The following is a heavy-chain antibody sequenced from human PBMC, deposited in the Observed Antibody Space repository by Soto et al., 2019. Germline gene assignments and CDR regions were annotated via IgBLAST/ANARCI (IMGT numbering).Heavy chain of an antibody. CDR1: GFTFSSYA. CDR3: AKASLSSSSSSGAFDI. J-gene: IGHJ3*02. D-gene: IGHD6-6*01. CDR2: ISGSGGST. Sequence: GGSLRLSCAASGFTFSSYAMSWVRQAPGKGLEWVSAISGSGGSTYYADSVKGRFTISRDNSKNPLYLQMNSLRAEDTAVYYCAKASLSSSSSSGAFDIWGQGTMVTVSS. V-gene: IGHV3-23*01.